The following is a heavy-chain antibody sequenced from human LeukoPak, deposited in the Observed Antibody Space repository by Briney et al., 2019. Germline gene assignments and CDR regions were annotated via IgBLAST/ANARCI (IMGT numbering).Heavy chain of an antibody. D-gene: IGHD2-15*01. CDR3: ARSTLGYCSGGSCWTFDY. J-gene: IGHJ4*02. CDR2: ISSSSSYI. V-gene: IGHV3-21*01. Sequence: GGSLRPSCAASGFTFSSYSMNWVRQAPGKGLEWVSSISSSSSYIYYADSVKGRFTISRDNAKNSLYLQMNSLRAEDTAVYYCARSTLGYCSGGSCWTFDYWGQGTLVTVSS. CDR1: GFTFSSYS.